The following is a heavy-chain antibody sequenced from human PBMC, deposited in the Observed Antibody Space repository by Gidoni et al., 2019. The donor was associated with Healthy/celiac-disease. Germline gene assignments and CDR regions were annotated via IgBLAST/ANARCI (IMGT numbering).Heavy chain of an antibody. CDR3: ARQTYGGHFDY. J-gene: IGHJ4*02. CDR1: GGSISSYY. CDR2: IYYSGST. Sequence: QVQLQESGPGLVKPSETLSLTCPVSGGSISSYYWSWIRQPPGKGLEWIGYIYYSGSTNYNPSLKSRVTISVDTSKNQFSLKLSSVTAADTAVYYCARQTYGGHFDYWGQGTLVTVSS. D-gene: IGHD3-10*01. V-gene: IGHV4-59*01.